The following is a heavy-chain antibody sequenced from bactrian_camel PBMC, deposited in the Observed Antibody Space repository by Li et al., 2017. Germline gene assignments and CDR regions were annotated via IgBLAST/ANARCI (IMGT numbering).Heavy chain of an antibody. D-gene: IGHD1*01. J-gene: IGHJ4*01. CDR1: GFTFGDFD. Sequence: QLVESGGGLLQPGGSLRLSCAASGFTFGDFDMSWVRQAPGKGLEWVSNIYPGGGSTYYADSVEGRFTISKDNAKNTLILQLNSLSIEDTAMYYCTNASLAYWGQGTQVTVS. V-gene: IGHV3S29*01. CDR2: IYPGGGST. CDR3: TNASLAY.